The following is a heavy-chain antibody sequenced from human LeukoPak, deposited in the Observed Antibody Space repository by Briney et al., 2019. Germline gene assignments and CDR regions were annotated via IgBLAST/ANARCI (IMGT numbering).Heavy chain of an antibody. CDR3: AKHRGSYGDYVFLDY. J-gene: IGHJ4*02. CDR1: GFTFSSYW. Sequence: GGSLRLSCAASGFTFSSYWMHWVRQAPGKGLEWVSVISGSGGSTYYAGSVKGRFTIPRDTSKNTLYLQMNSLRAEDTAVYYCAKHRGSYGDYVFLDYWGQGTLVTVSS. D-gene: IGHD4-17*01. CDR2: ISGSGGST. V-gene: IGHV3-23*01.